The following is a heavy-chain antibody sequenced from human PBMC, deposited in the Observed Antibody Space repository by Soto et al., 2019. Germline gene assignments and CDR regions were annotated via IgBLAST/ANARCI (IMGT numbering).Heavy chain of an antibody. CDR2: ISPDGSNK. V-gene: IGHV3-74*01. Sequence: EVSLVESGGGLVQPGGSLRLSCSTSGFTFSRFWMNWVRQAPGKGLMWVSHISPDGSNKAYADFVKGRFSISRDDAKGTLYLEMNSLRAEDTARYYCVRDGESVLPYVSWGQGALVTVSS. D-gene: IGHD3-10*01. CDR1: GFTFSRFW. J-gene: IGHJ5*02. CDR3: VRDGESVLPYVS.